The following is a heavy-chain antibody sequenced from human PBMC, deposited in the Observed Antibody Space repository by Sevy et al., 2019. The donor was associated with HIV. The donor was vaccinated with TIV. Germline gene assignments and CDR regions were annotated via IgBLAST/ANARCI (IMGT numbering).Heavy chain of an antibody. CDR2: IGAYNGNT. CDR3: ARDRYSSSWWDAFDI. J-gene: IGHJ3*02. D-gene: IGHD6-13*01. CDR1: GYTFTSYG. V-gene: IGHV1-18*04. Sequence: ASVKVSCKASGYTFTSYGISWVRQAPGQGLEWMGWIGAYNGNTNYAQKLQGRVTMTTDTSTSTAYMELRSLRSDDTAVYYCARDRYSSSWWDAFDIWGQGTMVTVSS.